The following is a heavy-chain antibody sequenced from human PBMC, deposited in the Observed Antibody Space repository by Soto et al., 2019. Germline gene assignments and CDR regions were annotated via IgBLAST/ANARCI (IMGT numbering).Heavy chain of an antibody. CDR1: GFSVRSNF. CDR3: VGKWFDF. J-gene: IGHJ5*01. V-gene: IGHV3-53*01. Sequence: GGSLRLSCEASGFSVRSNFMNWVRQAPGKGLEWVSVIYSGGGTYYADSVKGRFTISRDISKNTLYLHMNSLRDEDTAVYYCVGKWFDFWGQGTLVTVSS. CDR2: IYSGGGT.